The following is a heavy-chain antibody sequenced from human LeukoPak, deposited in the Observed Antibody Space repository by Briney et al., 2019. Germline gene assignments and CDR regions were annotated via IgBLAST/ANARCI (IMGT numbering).Heavy chain of an antibody. V-gene: IGHV3-30*04. J-gene: IGHJ4*02. CDR1: GYSFSTYT. Sequence: PGESLGLSCVGSGYSFSTYTLHWVRQAPGKGLEWLAEVPEEGSIKHYADSVKGRFTISRDNSNNTLYLQMSRLILEDTAMYFCARDQTTGWYAPPLKYWGQGILVTVSS. CDR3: ARDQTTGWYAPPLKY. D-gene: IGHD6-19*01. CDR2: VPEEGSIK.